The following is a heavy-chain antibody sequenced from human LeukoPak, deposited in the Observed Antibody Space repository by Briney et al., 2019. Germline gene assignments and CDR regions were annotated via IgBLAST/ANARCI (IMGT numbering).Heavy chain of an antibody. D-gene: IGHD3-10*01. V-gene: IGHV4-59*01. J-gene: IGHJ6*02. CDR2: IYYSGST. CDR3: ARSHIRGNGMDV. CDR1: GGSISSYY. Sequence: SETLSLTCTVSGGSISSYYWSWIRQPPGKGLEWIGYIYYSGSTNYNPSLKSRVTISVDTSKNQFSLKLSSVTAADTAVYYCARSHIRGNGMDVWGQGTTVTVSS.